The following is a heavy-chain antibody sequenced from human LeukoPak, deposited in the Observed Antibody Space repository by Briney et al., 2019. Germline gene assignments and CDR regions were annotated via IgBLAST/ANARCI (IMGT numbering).Heavy chain of an antibody. Sequence: ASVKVSCKASGYTFTGYYMHWVRQAPGQGLEWMGWINPNSGGTNYAQKFQGRVTMTRDTSISAAYMELSRLRSDDTAVYYCARAAREKQLAPGYWGQGTLVTVSS. V-gene: IGHV1-2*02. CDR1: GYTFTGYY. J-gene: IGHJ4*02. CDR2: INPNSGGT. D-gene: IGHD6-6*01. CDR3: ARAAREKQLAPGY.